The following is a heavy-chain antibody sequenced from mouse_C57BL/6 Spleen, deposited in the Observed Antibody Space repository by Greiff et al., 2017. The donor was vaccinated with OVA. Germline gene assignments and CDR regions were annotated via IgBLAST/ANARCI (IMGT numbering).Heavy chain of an antibody. CDR1: GYAFTNYL. CDR2: INPGSGGT. CDR3: ARSGGYDGYSYAMDY. V-gene: IGHV1-54*01. D-gene: IGHD2-3*01. J-gene: IGHJ4*01. Sequence: VQLQQSGAELVRPGTSVKVSCKASGYAFTNYLIEWVKQRPGQGLEWIGVINPGSGGTNYNEKFKGKATLTADKSSSTAYMQLSSLTSEDSAVYFCARSGGYDGYSYAMDYWGQGTSVTVSS.